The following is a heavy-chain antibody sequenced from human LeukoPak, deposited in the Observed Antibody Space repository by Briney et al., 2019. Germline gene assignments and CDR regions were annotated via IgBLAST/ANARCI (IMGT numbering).Heavy chain of an antibody. CDR2: IYPGDSDT. CDR1: GYSFTSYW. CDR3: ARHGRYYYYYMDV. Sequence: GESLKISCKGSGYSFTSYWIGWVRQMPGKGLEWMGIIYPGDSDTRYSPSFQGQVPISADTSISTAYLQWDSLKASDTAMYYCARHGRYYYYYMDVWGKGTTVTVSS. J-gene: IGHJ6*03. V-gene: IGHV5-51*01.